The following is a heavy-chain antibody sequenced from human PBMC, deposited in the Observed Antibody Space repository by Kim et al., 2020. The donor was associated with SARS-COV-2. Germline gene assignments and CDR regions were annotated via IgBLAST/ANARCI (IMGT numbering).Heavy chain of an antibody. J-gene: IGHJ3*02. Sequence: GGSLRLSCAASGFTFSSYWMSWVRQAPGKGLEWVANIKQDGSEKYYVDSVKGRFTISRDNAKNSLYLQMNSLRAEDTAVYYCARDVGDSSGYYFGDAFDIWGQGTMVTVSS. CDR3: ARDVGDSSGYYFGDAFDI. CDR2: IKQDGSEK. CDR1: GFTFSSYW. V-gene: IGHV3-7*01. D-gene: IGHD3-22*01.